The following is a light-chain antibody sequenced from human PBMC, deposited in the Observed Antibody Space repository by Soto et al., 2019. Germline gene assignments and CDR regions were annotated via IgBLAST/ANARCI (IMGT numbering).Light chain of an antibody. CDR3: CSYAGSSTFYV. J-gene: IGLJ1*01. Sequence: QSVLSHPASVSWSPGQSIAISCTGTSSDVGSYNLVSWYQQHPGKAPKLMIYEGSKRPSGVSNRFSGSKSGNTASLTISGLQAEDEPDYYCCSYAGSSTFYVFGTGTKVTVL. V-gene: IGLV2-23*03. CDR1: SSDVGSYNL. CDR2: EGS.